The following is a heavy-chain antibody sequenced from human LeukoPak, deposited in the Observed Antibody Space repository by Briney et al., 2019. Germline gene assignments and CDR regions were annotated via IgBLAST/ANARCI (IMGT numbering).Heavy chain of an antibody. J-gene: IGHJ3*01. CDR2: ISSSGSTR. Sequence: GGSLKLSCAASGFIFSAFEMNWVSQAPGKGLEWVSYISSSGSTRYYTDPVKGRFSISRDNAKNSLDLQMSSLRAEDTAIYYCARIIPPYDAFDLWGQGTWVTVSS. CDR3: ARIIPPYDAFDL. D-gene: IGHD2-21*01. CDR1: GFIFSAFE. V-gene: IGHV3-48*03.